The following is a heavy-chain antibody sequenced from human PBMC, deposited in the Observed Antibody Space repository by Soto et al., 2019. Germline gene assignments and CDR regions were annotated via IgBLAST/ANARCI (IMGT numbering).Heavy chain of an antibody. CDR2: ISHGGGT. J-gene: IGHJ4*02. CDR3: ASYIGWFYCTYFDN. CDR1: GGSFSGYY. Sequence: SETLSLTRAVYGGSFSGYYWSWIRQPPGKGLEWIGEISHGGGTNYNPSLKSRVTISVDTSKKQFSRRLSSVTSADTTMYYCASYIGWFYCTYFDNWGQGTLVTVSS. V-gene: IGHV4-34*01. D-gene: IGHD6-19*01.